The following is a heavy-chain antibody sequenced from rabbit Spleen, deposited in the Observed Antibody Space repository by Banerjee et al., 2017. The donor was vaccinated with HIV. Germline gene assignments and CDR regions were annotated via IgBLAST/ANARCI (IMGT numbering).Heavy chain of an antibody. V-gene: IGHV1S40*01. J-gene: IGHJ4*01. D-gene: IGHD6-1*01. Sequence: QSLEESGGGLVQPEGSLALTCKASGFSFSSSDYICWVRQAPGKGLEWISCIAGSSSGFTYSATWAKGRFTISKTSSTTVTLQMTSLTAADTATYFCARLFAYAGYAGFGYATLDYFNLWGPGTLVTVS. CDR1: GFSFSSSDY. CDR3: ARLFAYAGYAGFGYATLDYFNL. CDR2: IAGSSSGFT.